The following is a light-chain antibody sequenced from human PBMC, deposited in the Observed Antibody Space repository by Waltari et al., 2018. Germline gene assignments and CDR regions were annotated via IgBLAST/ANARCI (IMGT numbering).Light chain of an antibody. V-gene: IGLV2-8*01. CDR2: EVN. J-gene: IGLJ3*02. CDR3: SSYAGSNHLV. Sequence: QSALTQPPSASGSPGQSVTISCTGPSSDVGGYNYVSWYQHHPGKAPKLMVYEVNKRPSGVPDRVSGSKSGNTASLTVSGLQAEEESEYYCSSYAGSNHLVFGGGTKLTVL. CDR1: SSDVGGYNY.